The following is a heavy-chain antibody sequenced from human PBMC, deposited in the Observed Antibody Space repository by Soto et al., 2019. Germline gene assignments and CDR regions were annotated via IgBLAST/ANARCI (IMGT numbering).Heavy chain of an antibody. V-gene: IGHV3-9*01. CDR3: EGGGDRLVVVTRFDY. Sequence: EVQLVESGGGLVQPGRSLRLSCAASGFTFDDYAMHWVRQAPGKGLEWVSGISWNSGSIGYADSVKGRFTISRDNAKNSLYLQMNSLGAKDTALYYGEGGGDRLVVVTRFDYWGQGTLVTVSS. CDR1: GFTFDDYA. D-gene: IGHD3-22*01. CDR2: ISWNSGSI. J-gene: IGHJ4*02.